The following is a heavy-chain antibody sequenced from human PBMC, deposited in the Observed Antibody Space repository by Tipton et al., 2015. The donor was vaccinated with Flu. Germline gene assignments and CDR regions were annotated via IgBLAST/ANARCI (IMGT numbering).Heavy chain of an antibody. Sequence: TLSLTCTVSGGSISSYYWHWIRQPSGKGLEWIGSISDSGKTKYSPSLQSRVTISIDTSTNQFSLKVSSVTAAGTAVYYCVRLYYEWDFSNFFAHWGQGALVTVSS. CDR1: GGSISSYY. V-gene: IGHV4-59*08. CDR3: VRLYYEWDFSNFFAH. CDR2: ISDSGKT. J-gene: IGHJ4*02. D-gene: IGHD1-26*01.